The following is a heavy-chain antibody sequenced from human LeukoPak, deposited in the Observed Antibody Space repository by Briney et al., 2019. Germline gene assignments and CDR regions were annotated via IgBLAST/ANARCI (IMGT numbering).Heavy chain of an antibody. J-gene: IGHJ4*02. V-gene: IGHV3-23*01. CDR3: AKFGFCSTTSCPAPY. CDR1: GFTFNSCG. CDR2: ISGSGAYT. Sequence: GGSLRLSCAASGFTFNSCGMSWVRQAPGKGLEWVSAISGSGAYTYYADSVKGRFTISRDNSKNTLFLQMNSLRAEDTAVYYCAKFGFCSTTSCPAPYWGQGTLVTVSS. D-gene: IGHD2-2*01.